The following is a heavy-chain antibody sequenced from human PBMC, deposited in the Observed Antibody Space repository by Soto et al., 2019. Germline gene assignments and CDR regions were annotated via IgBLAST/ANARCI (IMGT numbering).Heavy chain of an antibody. CDR2: ISSSSSTI. CDR3: ARDQGYCSSTSCPNYYYYYYMDV. V-gene: IGHV3-48*01. CDR1: GFTFSSYV. Sequence: PGGSLRLSCAASGFTFSSYVMTWVRQAPGKGLEWVSYISSSSSTIYYADSVKGRFTISRDNAKNSLYLQMNSLRAEDTAVYYCARDQGYCSSTSCPNYYYYYYMDVWGKGTTVTVSS. D-gene: IGHD2-2*01. J-gene: IGHJ6*03.